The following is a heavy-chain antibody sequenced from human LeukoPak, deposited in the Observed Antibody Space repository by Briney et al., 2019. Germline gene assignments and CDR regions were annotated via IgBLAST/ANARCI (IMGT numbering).Heavy chain of an antibody. CDR3: AKPWFGESPYYFDY. D-gene: IGHD3-10*01. Sequence: PGGSLRLSCAASGFTFSTYSMNWVRQAPGKGLEWVSSISSSSNYIYYADSVKGRFTISRDNAKNSLYLQMNSLRAEDTAVYYCAKPWFGESPYYFDYWGQGTLVTVSS. CDR2: ISSSSNYI. CDR1: GFTFSTYS. V-gene: IGHV3-21*01. J-gene: IGHJ4*02.